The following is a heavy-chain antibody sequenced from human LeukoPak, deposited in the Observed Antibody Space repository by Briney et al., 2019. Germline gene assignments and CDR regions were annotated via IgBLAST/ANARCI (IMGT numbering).Heavy chain of an antibody. J-gene: IGHJ4*02. V-gene: IGHV4-4*07. Sequence: SETLSLTCSVSGGSISSYYWSWIRQPAGKGLEWIGRIYTSGSTNYNPSLNSRVTMSVDTSKNQFSLKLTSVTAADTAVYYCARGSSGYDFYGYWGQGTLVTVSS. CDR1: GGSISSYY. D-gene: IGHD3-3*01. CDR2: IYTSGST. CDR3: ARGSSGYDFYGY.